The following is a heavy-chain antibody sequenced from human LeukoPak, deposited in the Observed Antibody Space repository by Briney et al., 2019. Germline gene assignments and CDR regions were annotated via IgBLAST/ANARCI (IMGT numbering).Heavy chain of an antibody. D-gene: IGHD6-19*01. CDR3: ARGGGLIAVAVPFDP. V-gene: IGHV1-8*01. Sequence: ASVKVSCKASGYTFTSYDINWVRQATGQGLEWMGWMNPNSGNTGYAQKFQGRVAMTRNTSITTAYMELSSLRSEDTAVYYCARGGGLIAVAVPFDPWGQGTLVTVSS. CDR1: GYTFTSYD. J-gene: IGHJ5*02. CDR2: MNPNSGNT.